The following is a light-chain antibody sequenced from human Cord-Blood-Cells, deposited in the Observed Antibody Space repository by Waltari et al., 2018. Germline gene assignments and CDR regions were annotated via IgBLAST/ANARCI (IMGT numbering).Light chain of an antibody. J-gene: IGLJ2*01. CDR3: SSYAGSNNFVV. CDR1: SSDVGGYHS. Sequence: QSALTQPPSASGSPGQSVTLSCTGTSSDVGGYHSVSWYQQHPGKAPKLMIYEVSKRPSGVPDRFSGSKSGNTASLTVSGLQAEDEADYYCSSYAGSNNFVVFGGGTKLTVL. V-gene: IGLV2-8*01. CDR2: EVS.